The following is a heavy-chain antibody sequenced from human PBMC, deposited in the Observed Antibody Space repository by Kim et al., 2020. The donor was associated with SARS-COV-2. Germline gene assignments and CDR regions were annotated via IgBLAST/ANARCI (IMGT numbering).Heavy chain of an antibody. D-gene: IGHD3-10*01. CDR2: ISSNGGST. V-gene: IGHV3-64D*09. CDR3: VKDKGFGELLRGTYGMDV. CDR1: GFTFSSYA. J-gene: IGHJ6*02. Sequence: GGSLRLSCSASGFTFSSYAMHWVRQAPGKGLEYVSAISSNGGSTYYADSVKGRFTISRDNSKNTLYLQMSSLRAEDTAVYYCVKDKGFGELLRGTYGMDVWGQGTTVTVSS.